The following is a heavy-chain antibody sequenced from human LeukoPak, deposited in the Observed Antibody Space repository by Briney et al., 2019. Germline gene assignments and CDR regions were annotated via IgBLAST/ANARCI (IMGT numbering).Heavy chain of an antibody. Sequence: SETLSLTCAVSGGSINSHYWGWIRQPPGKGLQWIGEIYYTGKNNYNPSLKSRVTISLDTSKDHLSLNLTSVVAADTAIYYCVRRDTGWNYFDYWGQGILVTVSS. CDR1: GGSINSHY. CDR3: VRRDTGWNYFDY. J-gene: IGHJ4*02. V-gene: IGHV4-59*08. CDR2: IYYTGKN. D-gene: IGHD6-19*01.